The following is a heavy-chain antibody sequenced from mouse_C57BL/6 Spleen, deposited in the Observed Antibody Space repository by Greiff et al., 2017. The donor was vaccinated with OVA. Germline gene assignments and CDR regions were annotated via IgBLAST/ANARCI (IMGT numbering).Heavy chain of an antibody. CDR2: INPYNGGT. Sequence: VQLQQSGPVLVKPGASVKMSCKASGYTFTDYYMNWVKQSHGKSLEWIGVINPYNGGTSYNQKFKGKATLTVDKSSSTAYMELNSLTSEDSAVYYCARVVATPLDYWGQGTTLTVSS. CDR3: ARVVATPLDY. V-gene: IGHV1-19*01. J-gene: IGHJ2*01. CDR1: GYTFTDYY. D-gene: IGHD1-1*01.